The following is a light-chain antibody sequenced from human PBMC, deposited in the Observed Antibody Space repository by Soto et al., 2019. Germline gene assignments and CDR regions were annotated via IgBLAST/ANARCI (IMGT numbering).Light chain of an antibody. CDR2: SDN. CDR3: AAWDGSLNGVI. CDR1: TSNIGSNT. V-gene: IGLV1-44*01. Sequence: QSVLTQPPSASGTPGQRVTISCSGSTSNIGSNTVNWYQQLPGTAPKLLIQSDNQRPSGVPDRFSGSKSGTSASLAISGLQSEDEADYYCAAWDGSLNGVIFGGGTKVTVL. J-gene: IGLJ2*01.